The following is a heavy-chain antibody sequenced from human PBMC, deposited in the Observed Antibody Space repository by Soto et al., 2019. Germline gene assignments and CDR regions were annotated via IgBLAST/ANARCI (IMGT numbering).Heavy chain of an antibody. V-gene: IGHV4-59*11. J-gene: IGHJ4*02. CDR2: IYYTGST. D-gene: IGHD7-27*01. CDR1: GGSINNHY. Sequence: PSETLSLTCTVSGGSINNHYWSWIRQPPGKGLKRIGYIYYTGSTNYNPSLKSRVNMSVDTSKNQFSLNLTSLSAADTAIYYCARANCYSEYWGQGTLVTVSS. CDR3: ARANCYSEY.